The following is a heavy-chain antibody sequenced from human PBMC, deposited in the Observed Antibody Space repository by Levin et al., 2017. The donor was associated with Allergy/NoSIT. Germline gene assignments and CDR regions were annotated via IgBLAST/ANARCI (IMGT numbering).Heavy chain of an antibody. J-gene: IGHJ4*02. CDR1: GYTFSNYA. Sequence: GGSLRLSCVASGYTFSNYAMNWVRQAPGKGLEWVSTISDAGGNTYYGDSVKGRFIISRDNSKHTLYLRMDSLRAENTAKYYCAKVGAQSFGGAGFDFDTWGQGTLVIVSS. D-gene: IGHD3-16*01. CDR3: AKVGAQSFGGAGFDFDT. CDR2: ISDAGGNT. V-gene: IGHV3-23*01.